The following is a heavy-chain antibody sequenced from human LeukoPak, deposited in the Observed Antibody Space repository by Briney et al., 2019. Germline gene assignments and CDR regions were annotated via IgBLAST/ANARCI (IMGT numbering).Heavy chain of an antibody. D-gene: IGHD3-10*01. CDR3: ASLHGYGSGRP. J-gene: IGHJ5*02. Sequence: SETLSLTCTVSGGSIGSGDYYWSWIRQPPGKGLEWIGYIYYSGSTNYNPSLKSRVTISVDTSKNQFSLKLSSVTAADTAVYYCASLHGYGSGRPWGQGTLVTVSS. CDR2: IYYSGST. CDR1: GGSIGSGDYY. V-gene: IGHV4-61*08.